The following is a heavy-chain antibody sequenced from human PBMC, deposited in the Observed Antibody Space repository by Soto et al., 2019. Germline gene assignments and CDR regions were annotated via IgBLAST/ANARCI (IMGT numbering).Heavy chain of an antibody. CDR1: GGSVSSGSYY. CDR2: IYYSGST. V-gene: IGHV4-61*01. J-gene: IGHJ6*02. CDR3: ARDNLGYYYGMDV. Sequence: PSETLSLTCTVSGGSVSSGSYYWSWIRQPPGKGLEWIGYIYYSGSTNYNPSLKSRVTISVDTSKNQFSLKLSSVTAADTAVYYCARDNLGYYYGMDVWGQGTTVTVSS.